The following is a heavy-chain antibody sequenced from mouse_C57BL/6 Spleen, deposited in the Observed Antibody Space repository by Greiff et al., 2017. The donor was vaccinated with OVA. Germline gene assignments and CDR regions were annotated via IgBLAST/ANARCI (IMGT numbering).Heavy chain of an antibody. J-gene: IGHJ2*01. V-gene: IGHV1-64*01. CDR1: GYTFTSYW. Sequence: QVQLQQPGAELAKPGASVKLSCKASGYTFTSYWMHWVKQRPGQGLEWIGMIHPNSGSTNYNEKFKSKATLTVDKSSSTAYMQLSSLTSEDSAVYYCAREEVTTGDYFGYWGQGTTLTVAS. D-gene: IGHD2-3*01. CDR2: IHPNSGST. CDR3: AREEVTTGDYFGY.